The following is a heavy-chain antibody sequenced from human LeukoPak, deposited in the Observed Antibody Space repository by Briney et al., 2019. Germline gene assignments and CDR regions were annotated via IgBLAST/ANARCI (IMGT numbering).Heavy chain of an antibody. D-gene: IGHD6-13*01. CDR3: ARDPISSWDIFVAFDI. V-gene: IGHV1-3*01. CDR1: GYTFTSYA. Sequence: ASVKVSCKASGYTFTSYAIHWVRQAPGQRLEWVGWINAANGDTKYSQKFQGRVTITRDTSASTAYMELSSLRSEDTAVYYCARDPISSWDIFVAFDIWGQGTMVTVSS. CDR2: INAANGDT. J-gene: IGHJ3*02.